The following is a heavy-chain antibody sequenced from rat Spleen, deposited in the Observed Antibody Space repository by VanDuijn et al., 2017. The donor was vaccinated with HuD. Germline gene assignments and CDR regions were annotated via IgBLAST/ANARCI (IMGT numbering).Heavy chain of an antibody. CDR3: TRTYYYDDTYYFFDY. CDR2: ITNTGGST. V-gene: IGHV5-31*01. D-gene: IGHD1-12*02. CDR1: GFTFNNYW. Sequence: EVQLVESGGGLVQPGRSLKLSCVASGFTFNNYWMTWIRQAPGKGLEWVASITNTGGSTYYPDSVKGRFTIPRDNAKSTLYLQMTSLRSEDTATYYCTRTYYYDDTYYFFDYWGQGVMVPVSS. J-gene: IGHJ2*01.